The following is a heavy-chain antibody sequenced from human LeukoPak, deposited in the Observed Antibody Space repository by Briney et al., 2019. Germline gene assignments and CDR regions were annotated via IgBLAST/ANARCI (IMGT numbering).Heavy chain of an antibody. CDR3: ARVEWDPAVRYYMDV. J-gene: IGHJ6*03. V-gene: IGHV1-18*01. Sequence: GASVKVSCKASGYTFTSYGISWVRQAPGQGLEWMGWISAYNGNTNYAQKLQGRVTMTTDTSTSTAYMELRSLRSDDTAVYYCARVEWDPAVRYYMDVWGKGTTVTISS. D-gene: IGHD1-26*01. CDR2: ISAYNGNT. CDR1: GYTFTSYG.